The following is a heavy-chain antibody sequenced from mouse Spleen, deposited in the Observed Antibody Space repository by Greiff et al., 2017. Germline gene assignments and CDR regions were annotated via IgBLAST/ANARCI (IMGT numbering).Heavy chain of an antibody. Sequence: EVMLVESGGGLVKPGGSLKLSCAASGFTFSSYTMSWVRQTPEKRLEWVAYISNGGGSTYYPDTVKGRFTISRDNAKNTLYLQMSSLKSEDTAMYYCARRETYDYDGAWFAYWGQGTLVTVSA. CDR1: GFTFSSYT. D-gene: IGHD2-4*01. V-gene: IGHV5-12-2*01. CDR3: ARRETYDYDGAWFAY. J-gene: IGHJ3*01. CDR2: ISNGGGST.